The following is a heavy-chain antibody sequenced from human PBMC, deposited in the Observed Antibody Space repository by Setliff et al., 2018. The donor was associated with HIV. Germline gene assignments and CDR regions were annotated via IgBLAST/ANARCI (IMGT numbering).Heavy chain of an antibody. CDR3: ARGLSFYDPGGFDY. V-gene: IGHV4-4*09. D-gene: IGHD3-22*01. CDR2: IYTTGST. J-gene: IGHJ4*02. Sequence: ETLSLTCTVSGDSISNYYWSWVRQPPGKGLEWIGYIYTTGSTNYNPSLKSRVTMSVDTSKNQFSLKLSSVTAADTAVYYCARGLSFYDPGGFDYWGQGTLVTVSS. CDR1: GDSISNYY.